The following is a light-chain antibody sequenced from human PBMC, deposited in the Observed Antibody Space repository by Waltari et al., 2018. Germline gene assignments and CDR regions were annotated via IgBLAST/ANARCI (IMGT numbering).Light chain of an antibody. CDR1: QNIGSN. Sequence: EIVMTQSPATLSVSPWGRATLSCRASQNIGSNLAWYQQKPGQAPRLVIYGASTRATDVPARFRGSGSGTEFTLTISSLQSEDFAVYYCLQFTDWPPSLTFGGGTKVQIK. CDR2: GAS. J-gene: IGKJ4*01. V-gene: IGKV3-15*01. CDR3: LQFTDWPPSLT.